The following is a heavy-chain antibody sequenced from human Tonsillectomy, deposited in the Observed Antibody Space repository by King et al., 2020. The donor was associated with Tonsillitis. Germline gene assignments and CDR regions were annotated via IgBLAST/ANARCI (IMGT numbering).Heavy chain of an antibody. J-gene: IGHJ3*02. CDR3: AKDIGSTVTTNAFDI. CDR1: GFTFDDYA. D-gene: IGHD4-17*01. V-gene: IGHV3-9*01. CDR2: ISWNSGSI. Sequence: QLVQSGGGLVQPGRSLRLSCAASGFTFDDYAMHWVRQAPGKGLEWVSGISWNSGSIGYADSVKGRFTISRDNAKNSLYLQMNSLRAEDTALYYCAKDIGSTVTTNAFDIWGQGTMVTVSS.